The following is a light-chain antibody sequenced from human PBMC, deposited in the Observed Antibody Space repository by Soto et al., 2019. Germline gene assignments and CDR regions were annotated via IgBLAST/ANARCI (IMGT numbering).Light chain of an antibody. V-gene: IGKV3-11*01. CDR1: KSVDIY. J-gene: IGKJ1*01. CDR2: DAS. CDR3: QKYNNWPRT. Sequence: EIVLTQSPATLPLSPGERATLSCRASKSVDIYLAWYQKKRGQSPRLLIYDASKRATGIPARFSGSGSGTEFTLTISSLQSEDFAVYYCQKYNNWPRTFGQGTKVDIK.